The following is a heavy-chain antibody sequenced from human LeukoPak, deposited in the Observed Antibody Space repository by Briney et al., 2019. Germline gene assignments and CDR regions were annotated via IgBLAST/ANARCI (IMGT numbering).Heavy chain of an antibody. V-gene: IGHV3-9*01. D-gene: IGHD3-9*01. CDR3: AKGPYYDILGYFDY. CDR2: ISWNSGSI. CDR1: GFTFDDYA. Sequence: GGSLRLSCAASGFTFDDYAMHWVRQAPGKGLEWVSGISWNSGSIGYADSVKGRFTISRDNAKNSLYLQMNSLRAEDTALYYCAKGPYYDILGYFDYWGQGTLVTVSS. J-gene: IGHJ4*02.